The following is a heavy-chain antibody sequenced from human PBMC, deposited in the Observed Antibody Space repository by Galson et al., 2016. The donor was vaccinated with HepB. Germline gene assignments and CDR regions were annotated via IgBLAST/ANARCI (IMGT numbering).Heavy chain of an antibody. J-gene: IGHJ3*01. CDR3: ARTGRSGSSYGGIQGTFDV. V-gene: IGHV4-4*02. Sequence: SETLSLTCGVSSGYITNSNYWSWVRQPPGKGLEWIGEVSNKGKTNFNPSLASRLSMSFDMSTNGASLRLNSVTAADTAVYYCARTGRSGSSYGGIQGTFDVWGQGTMVTVSS. CDR2: VSNKGKT. CDR1: SGYITNSNY. D-gene: IGHD5-18*01.